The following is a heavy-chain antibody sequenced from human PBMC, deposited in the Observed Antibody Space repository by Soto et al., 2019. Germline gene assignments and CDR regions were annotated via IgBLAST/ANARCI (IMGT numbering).Heavy chain of an antibody. CDR2: VYYSGTT. V-gene: IGHV4-61*01. CDR1: GGSVSNKTYY. CDR3: ARTTAVPNTLRSRYFFDY. J-gene: IGHJ4*02. Sequence: SETLSLTCSVSGGSVSNKTYYWSWIRQPPGKRLEWIGYVYYSGTTNYNPSLKSRATISVDLSKNQFSLRLSSVTTADTALYYCARTTAVPNTLRSRYFFDYWGQGTLVTVSS. D-gene: IGHD4-17*01.